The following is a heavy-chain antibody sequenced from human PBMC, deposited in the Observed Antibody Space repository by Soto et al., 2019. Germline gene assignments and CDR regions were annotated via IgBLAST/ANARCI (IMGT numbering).Heavy chain of an antibody. Sequence: EVQLVESGGGLVQPGGSLRLSCAASGFTFSSYSMNWVRQAPGKGLEWVSYISSSSTTKYYADSVKGRFTISRDKAKNSLYLQITSLRAEETAVYYCARDGCSGSNCLNWFDPWGPGTLVTVSS. D-gene: IGHD2-15*01. J-gene: IGHJ5*01. CDR2: ISSSSTTK. CDR1: GFTFSSYS. CDR3: ARDGCSGSNCLNWFDP. V-gene: IGHV3-48*01.